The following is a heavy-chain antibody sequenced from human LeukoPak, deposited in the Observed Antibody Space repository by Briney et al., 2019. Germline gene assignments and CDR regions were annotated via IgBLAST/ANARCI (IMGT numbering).Heavy chain of an antibody. CDR2: IYHTGST. V-gene: IGHV4-59*02. CDR3: AREIKYCSGGSCYSGRYYYYYMDV. J-gene: IGHJ6*03. CDR1: GGSVSDYY. D-gene: IGHD2-15*01. Sequence: SETLSLTCTISGGSVSDYYWSWIRQSPGKGLEWIGYIYHTGSTSYSPSLKSRVTISADTSQNQFSLKLSSVTAADTAVYYCAREIKYCSGGSCYSGRYYYYYMDVWGKGTTVTISS.